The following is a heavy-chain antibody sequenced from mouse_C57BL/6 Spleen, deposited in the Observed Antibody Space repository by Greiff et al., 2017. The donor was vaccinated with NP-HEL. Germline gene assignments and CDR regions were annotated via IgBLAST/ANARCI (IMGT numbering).Heavy chain of an antibody. D-gene: IGHD4-1*01. CDR2: IHPNSGST. J-gene: IGHJ4*01. CDR3: ARSLPGTGYAMDY. Sequence: QVQLQQPGAELVKPGASVKLSCKASGYTFTSYWMHWVKQRPGQGLEWIGMIHPNSGSTNYNEKFKSKATLTVDKSSSTAYMQLSSLTSEDSAVYYCARSLPGTGYAMDYWGQGTSVTVSS. V-gene: IGHV1-64*01. CDR1: GYTFTSYW.